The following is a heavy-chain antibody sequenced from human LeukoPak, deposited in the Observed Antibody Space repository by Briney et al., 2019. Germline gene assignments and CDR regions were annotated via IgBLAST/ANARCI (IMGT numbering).Heavy chain of an antibody. D-gene: IGHD5-18*01. CDR2: ISSSSSYI. J-gene: IGHJ6*02. CDR3: AKDLSHSYGYYYYGMDV. CDR1: GFTFSSYS. Sequence: GGSLRLSCAASGFTFSSYSMNWVRQAPGKGLEWVSSISSSSSYIYYADSVKGRFTISRDNAKNSLYLQMNSLRAEDTAVYYCAKDLSHSYGYYYYGMDVWGQGTTVTVSS. V-gene: IGHV3-21*01.